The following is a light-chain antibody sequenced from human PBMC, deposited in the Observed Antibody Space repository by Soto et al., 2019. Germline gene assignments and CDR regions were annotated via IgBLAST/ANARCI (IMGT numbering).Light chain of an antibody. CDR3: SSYTNTTTLV. CDR1: SSDVGAYNL. CDR2: DVS. J-gene: IGLJ3*02. Sequence: QSALTQPASVSGSPGQSITISCTGTSSDVGAYNLVSWYQHHPGRAPKLFIFDVSDRPSGVSNRFSGSKSGNTASLTISGLQAEDAAFYYCSSYTNTTTLVFGGGTKLTVL. V-gene: IGLV2-14*02.